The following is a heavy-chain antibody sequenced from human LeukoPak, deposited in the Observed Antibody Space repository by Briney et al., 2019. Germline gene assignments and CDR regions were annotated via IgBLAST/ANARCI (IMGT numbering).Heavy chain of an antibody. D-gene: IGHD5-24*01. Sequence: ASVKVSCKASGYTFTRHTINWVRQAPGQGLEWMGWINTNTGNPTYAQGFTGRFVFSLDTSVSTAYLQISSLKAEDTAVYYCARDLGWLQSSRPNWFDPWGQGTLVTVSS. V-gene: IGHV7-4-1*02. CDR1: GYTFTRHT. CDR3: ARDLGWLQSSRPNWFDP. J-gene: IGHJ5*02. CDR2: INTNTGNP.